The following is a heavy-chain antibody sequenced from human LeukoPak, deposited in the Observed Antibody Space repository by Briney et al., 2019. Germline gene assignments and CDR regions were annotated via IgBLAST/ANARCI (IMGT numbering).Heavy chain of an antibody. J-gene: IGHJ4*02. V-gene: IGHV3-21*01. CDR2: INTVSTYI. CDR3: ARLRRNSDRSGFYYYYDY. Sequence: KPGGSLRLSCAASGFTFSSYSFNWVRQAPGKGLEWVSSINTVSTYIYYADSVRGRFTISRDNAKDPLWLQMNSLRAEDSGFYYCARLRRNSDRSGFYYYYDYWGQGTLVTVSS. CDR1: GFTFSSYS. D-gene: IGHD3-22*01.